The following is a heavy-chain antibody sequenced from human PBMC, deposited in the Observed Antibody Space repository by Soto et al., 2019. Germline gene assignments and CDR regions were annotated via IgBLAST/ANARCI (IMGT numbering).Heavy chain of an antibody. CDR1: GGSINNYY. J-gene: IGHJ5*02. CDR3: ARLGGYYHSLDT. Sequence: QVQLQESGPGLVKPSETLSLTCTVSGGSINNYYWTWLRQPPGMGLECICYVYYTGTTSYNPSLKSRVTISIDGSKNQISLKLSSVTAGDTAFYYCARLGGYYHSLDTWGQGTLVTVSS. V-gene: IGHV4-59*08. D-gene: IGHD3-22*01. CDR2: VYYTGTT.